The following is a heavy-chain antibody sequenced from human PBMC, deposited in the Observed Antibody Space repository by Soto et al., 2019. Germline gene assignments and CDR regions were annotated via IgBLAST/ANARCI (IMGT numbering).Heavy chain of an antibody. CDR2: IKSKTDGGTT. V-gene: IGHV3-15*01. D-gene: IGHD2-15*01. Sequence: GGSLRLSCAASGFTFSNAWMSWVRQAPGKGLEWVGRIKSKTDGGTTDYAAPVKGRFTISRDDSKNTLYLQMNSLKTEDTAVYYCTTTTRIVVVVAATRDQGYYFDYWGQGTLVTVSS. CDR1: GFTFSNAW. J-gene: IGHJ4*02. CDR3: TTTTRIVVVVAATRDQGYYFDY.